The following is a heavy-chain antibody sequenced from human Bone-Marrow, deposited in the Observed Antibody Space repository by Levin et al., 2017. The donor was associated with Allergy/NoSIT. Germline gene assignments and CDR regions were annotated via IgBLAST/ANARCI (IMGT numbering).Heavy chain of an antibody. V-gene: IGHV3-23*01. CDR3: AREPLGVSMVVERAWFDP. CDR2: ISKNGDT. D-gene: IGHD2-2*01. Sequence: ASVKVSCAASGLSLANFAMDWVRQAPGKGLEWVSSISKNGDTYYADSVKGRFTMSRDNAKDTVFLHMNSLSGDDTGVYYCAREPLGVSMVVERAWFDPWGQGTQVTVSS. J-gene: IGHJ5*02. CDR1: GLSLANFA.